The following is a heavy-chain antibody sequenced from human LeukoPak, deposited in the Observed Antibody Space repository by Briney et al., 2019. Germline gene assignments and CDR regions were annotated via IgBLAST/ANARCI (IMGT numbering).Heavy chain of an antibody. CDR3: ARGKNYYDSRGHFDY. Sequence: GASVKVSCKASGYTFTGYYMHWVRQAPGQGLEWMGWINPNSGGTNYAQKFQGRVTMTRDTSISTAYMELSRLRSDDTAVYYCARGKNYYDSRGHFDYWGQGTLVTVSS. CDR2: INPNSGGT. CDR1: GYTFTGYY. V-gene: IGHV1-2*02. J-gene: IGHJ4*02. D-gene: IGHD3-22*01.